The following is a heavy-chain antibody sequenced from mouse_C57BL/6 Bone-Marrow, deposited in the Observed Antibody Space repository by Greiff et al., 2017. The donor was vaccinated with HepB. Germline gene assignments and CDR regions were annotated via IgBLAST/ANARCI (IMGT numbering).Heavy chain of an antibody. Sequence: VQLQQPGAELVRPGTSVKLSCKASGYTFTSYWMHWVKQRPGQGLEWIGVIDPSDSYTNYNQKFKGKATLTVDTSSSTAYMQLSSLTSEDSAVYYCARWITWYIDVWGTGTTVTVSS. V-gene: IGHV1-59*01. D-gene: IGHD2-4*01. CDR3: ARWITWYIDV. CDR1: GYTFTSYW. CDR2: IDPSDSYT. J-gene: IGHJ1*03.